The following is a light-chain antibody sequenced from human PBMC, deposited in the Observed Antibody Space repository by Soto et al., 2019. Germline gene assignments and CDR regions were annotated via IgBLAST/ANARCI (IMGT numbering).Light chain of an antibody. V-gene: IGKV1-5*01. CDR1: QSISSW. CDR2: DAS. CDR3: QQYNSYSVT. J-gene: IGKJ1*01. Sequence: DIQMTQSPSTLSASVGDRVTITCRASQSISSWLAWYQQKPGKAPKLLIYDASSLESGVPSRFSGSGSGTEFTLTISSLQPDDFETYYCQQYNSYSVTFGQGTQVDIK.